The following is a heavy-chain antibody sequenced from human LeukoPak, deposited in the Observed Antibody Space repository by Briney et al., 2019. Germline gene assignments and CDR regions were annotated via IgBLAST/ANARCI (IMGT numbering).Heavy chain of an antibody. Sequence: ASVKVSCKASGYTFTGYYMHWVRQAPGHGLEWMGRINPNSGGTNYAQKFQGRVTMTRDTSISTAYMELSRLRSDDTAVYYCARVPTYHYYGSGSYYYFDYWGQGTLVTVSS. CDR3: ARVPTYHYYGSGSYYYFDY. V-gene: IGHV1-2*06. J-gene: IGHJ4*02. CDR2: INPNSGGT. CDR1: GYTFTGYY. D-gene: IGHD3-10*01.